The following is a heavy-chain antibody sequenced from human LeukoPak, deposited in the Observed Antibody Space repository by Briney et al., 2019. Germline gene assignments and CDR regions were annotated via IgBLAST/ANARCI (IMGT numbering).Heavy chain of an antibody. CDR3: ARGLYGDYDPPDY. CDR2: IIAIFGTA. V-gene: IGHV1-69*13. CDR1: GGTFSSYA. D-gene: IGHD4-17*01. J-gene: IGHJ4*02. Sequence: SVKVSCKASGGTFSSYAISWVRQAPGQGLEWMGGIIAIFGTANYAQKFQGRVTITADESTSTAYMELSSLRSEDTAVYYCARGLYGDYDPPDYWGQGTLVTVSS.